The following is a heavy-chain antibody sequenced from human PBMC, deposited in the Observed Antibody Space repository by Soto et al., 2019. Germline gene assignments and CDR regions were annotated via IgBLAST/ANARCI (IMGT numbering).Heavy chain of an antibody. CDR3: ARGPEQLAPHDLDY. J-gene: IGHJ4*02. CDR1: GFTFSSYG. D-gene: IGHD6-6*01. Sequence: GGSLRLSCAASGFTFSSYGMHWVRQAPGKGLEWVAVIWYDGSNKYYADSVKGRFTISRDNSKNTLYLQMNSLRAEDTAVYYCARGPEQLAPHDLDYWGQGTLVTVSS. CDR2: IWYDGSNK. V-gene: IGHV3-33*01.